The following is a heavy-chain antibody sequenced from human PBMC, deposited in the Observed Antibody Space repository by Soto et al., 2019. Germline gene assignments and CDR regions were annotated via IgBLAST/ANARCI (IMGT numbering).Heavy chain of an antibody. Sequence: GSLRLSCAASGFNFSDYAMHWVRQAPGKGLEWLAIISYEGSNKYSAGSVKGRFTISRDNSKNTLYLQMNSLRPEDTAVCYCAKDWATPVAGRFLDSWGQGTPVTVSS. D-gene: IGHD6-19*01. CDR2: ISYEGSNK. V-gene: IGHV3-30*18. J-gene: IGHJ4*02. CDR3: AKDWATPVAGRFLDS. CDR1: GFNFSDYA.